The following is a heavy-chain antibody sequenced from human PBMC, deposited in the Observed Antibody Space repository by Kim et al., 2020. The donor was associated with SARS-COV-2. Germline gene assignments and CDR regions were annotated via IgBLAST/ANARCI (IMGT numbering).Heavy chain of an antibody. D-gene: IGHD2-8*01. CDR1: GGSISSSSYY. J-gene: IGHJ4*02. CDR2: IYYSGST. V-gene: IGHV4-39*01. CDR3: ARHYCTNGVCYILPIWMMDY. Sequence: SETLSLTCTVSGGSISSSSYYWGWIRQPPGKGLEWIGSIYYSGSTYYNPSLKSRVTISVDTSKNQFSLKLSSVTAADTAVYYCARHYCTNGVCYILPIWMMDYWGQGTLVTVSS.